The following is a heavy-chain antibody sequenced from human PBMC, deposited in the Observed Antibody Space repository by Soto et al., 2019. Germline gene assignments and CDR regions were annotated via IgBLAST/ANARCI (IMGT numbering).Heavy chain of an antibody. D-gene: IGHD6-19*01. V-gene: IGHV3-30*18. J-gene: IGHJ4*02. CDR3: AKGGLPGLVTADFNY. CDR1: GFTFSDYA. Sequence: VQLVESGGGVVQPGRSLRLSCAASGFTFSDYAMHWVRQAPGTGLEWVAVVSHDGRNTHYADSVKGRFTISRDSSKNTVSLEMTRLRAEDTAVYYGAKGGLPGLVTADFNYWGQGALVTVSS. CDR2: VSHDGRNT.